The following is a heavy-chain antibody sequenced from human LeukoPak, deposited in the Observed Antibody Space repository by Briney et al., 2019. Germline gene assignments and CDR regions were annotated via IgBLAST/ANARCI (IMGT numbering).Heavy chain of an antibody. Sequence: PGGSLRLSCAASGFTFSSYAMHWVRQAPGKGLEWVAVIPYDGSNKYYADSVKGRFTISRDNAKNSLYLQMNSLRADDTALYYCARSRGDFWGQGTLVTVSS. CDR3: ARSRGDF. J-gene: IGHJ4*02. V-gene: IGHV3-30-3*01. CDR1: GFTFSSYA. CDR2: IPYDGSNK.